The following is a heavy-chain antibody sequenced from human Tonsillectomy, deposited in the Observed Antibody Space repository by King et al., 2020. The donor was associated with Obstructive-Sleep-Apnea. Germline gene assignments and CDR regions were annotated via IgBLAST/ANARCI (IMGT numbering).Heavy chain of an antibody. CDR1: GGTFSSYA. CDR3: ARGRTVAQISHPARFYPYFDY. V-gene: IGHV1-69*04. D-gene: IGHD2-21*01. J-gene: IGHJ4*02. CDR2: IIPILGIA. Sequence: QLVQSGAEVKKPGSSVKVSCKASGGTFSSYAISWVRQAPGQGLEWMGGIIPILGIANYAQKLQGRVTITADKSTSTAYMELSSLRSEDTAVYYCARGRTVAQISHPARFYPYFDYRGPGTLVTVSS.